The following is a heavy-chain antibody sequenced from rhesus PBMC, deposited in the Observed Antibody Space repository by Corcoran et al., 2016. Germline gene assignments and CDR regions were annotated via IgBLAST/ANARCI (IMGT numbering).Heavy chain of an antibody. CDR1: GFTFSDYY. J-gene: IGHJ4*01. Sequence: EVRLVESGGGLVQPGGSLRLSCAASGFTFSDYYISWVRQAPGKGLEGVGLIRKKANGGTAEYAPSVKVRFTISRDDAKSMASLQMNSLKTEDTAVYYCTRGGGDYWGQGVLVTVSS. CDR2: IRKKANGGTA. V-gene: IGHV3-116*02. CDR3: TRGGGDY.